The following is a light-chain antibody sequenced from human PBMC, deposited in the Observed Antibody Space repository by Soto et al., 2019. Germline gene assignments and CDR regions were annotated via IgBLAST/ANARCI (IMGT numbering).Light chain of an antibody. CDR3: QQRYSTPLT. Sequence: SPASLSARVEVTVTITCRASQSISSYLNWYQQKPGKAPKLLIYAASSLQSGVPSRFSGSGSGTDFTLTISILQPEAFATYYCQQRYSTPLTFGGGTKVEI. J-gene: IGKJ4*01. CDR2: AAS. V-gene: IGKV1-39*01. CDR1: QSISSY.